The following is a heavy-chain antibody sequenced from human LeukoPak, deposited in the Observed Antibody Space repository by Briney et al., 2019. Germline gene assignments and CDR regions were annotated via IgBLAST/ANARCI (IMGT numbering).Heavy chain of an antibody. J-gene: IGHJ4*02. D-gene: IGHD6-13*01. CDR2: IYSTGST. Sequence: SETLSLTCTVSGASMSSYYWTWIRQPPGKGLEWIAYIYSTGSTNSNPSLKSRVTISVDTSKNQFSLNLRSVTAADTALYYCATHDGSSWFYFDYWSQGTLVTVSS. CDR1: GASMSSYY. CDR3: ATHDGSSWFYFDY. V-gene: IGHV4-59*08.